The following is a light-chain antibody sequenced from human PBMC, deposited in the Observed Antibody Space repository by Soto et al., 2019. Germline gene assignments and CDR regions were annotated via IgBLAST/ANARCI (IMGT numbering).Light chain of an antibody. CDR2: DVN. V-gene: IGLV2-11*01. Sequence: QSALTQPRSVSGSPGQSVTISCTGTSIDVGGYNYVSWYQQHPGKAPKLMIYDVNKRPSGVPDRFSGSKSGNTASLTISGLQAEDEADYYCCSYVGTLILRFGVGTKLTVL. J-gene: IGLJ2*01. CDR1: SIDVGGYNY. CDR3: CSYVGTLILR.